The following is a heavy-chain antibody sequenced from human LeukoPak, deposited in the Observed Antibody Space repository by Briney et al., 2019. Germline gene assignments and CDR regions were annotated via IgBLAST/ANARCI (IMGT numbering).Heavy chain of an antibody. D-gene: IGHD4-17*01. CDR3: ARYSGMTTAAFDI. Sequence: SSETLSLTCTVSGGSISSGDYYWSWIRQPPGKGLEWIGYIYYSGSTNYNPSLKSRVTISVDTSKNQFSLKLSSVTAADTAVYYCARYSGMTTAAFDIWGQGTMVTVSS. V-gene: IGHV4-61*08. CDR2: IYYSGST. CDR1: GGSISSGDYY. J-gene: IGHJ3*02.